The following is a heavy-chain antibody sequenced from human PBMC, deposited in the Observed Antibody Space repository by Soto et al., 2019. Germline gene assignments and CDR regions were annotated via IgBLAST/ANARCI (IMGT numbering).Heavy chain of an antibody. CDR3: ARGPSGDKVDY. D-gene: IGHD7-27*01. J-gene: IGHJ4*02. CDR1: GDSVSSTTYY. V-gene: IGHV4-39*01. Sequence: SETLSLTCTVSGDSVSSTTYYWAWIRQSPGRRLEWIGTIFSRGDTYYNPSLKSRLTISVHTSNNQFSLILNSVTAADTAVYYCARGPSGDKVDYWGQGILVTVSS. CDR2: IFSRGDT.